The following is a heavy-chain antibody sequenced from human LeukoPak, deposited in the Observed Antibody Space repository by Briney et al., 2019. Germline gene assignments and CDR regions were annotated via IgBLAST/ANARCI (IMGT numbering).Heavy chain of an antibody. V-gene: IGHV3-43*02. D-gene: IGHD3-9*01. CDR2: ISGDGGST. CDR1: GFTFDDYA. J-gene: IGHJ6*03. CDR3: AKGVFGYDILTGGYYYMDV. Sequence: PGGSLRLSCAASGFTFDDYAMHWVRQAPGKGLEWVSLISGDGGSTYYADSVKGRFTISRDNSKNSLYLQMNSLRTEDTALYYCAKGVFGYDILTGGYYYMDVWGKGTTVTVSS.